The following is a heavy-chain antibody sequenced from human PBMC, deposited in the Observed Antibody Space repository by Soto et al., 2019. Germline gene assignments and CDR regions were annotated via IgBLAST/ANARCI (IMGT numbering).Heavy chain of an antibody. J-gene: IGHJ4*02. CDR3: AGVQDYDFWSGYYDY. CDR2: ISSSGSTI. CDR1: GFTFSSYE. D-gene: IGHD3-3*01. Sequence: GGSLRLSCAASGFTFSSYEMNWVRQAPGKGLEWVSYISSSGSTIYYADSVKGRFTISRDNAKNSLYLQMNSLRAEDTAVYYCAGVQDYDFWSGYYDYWGQGTLVTVSS. V-gene: IGHV3-48*03.